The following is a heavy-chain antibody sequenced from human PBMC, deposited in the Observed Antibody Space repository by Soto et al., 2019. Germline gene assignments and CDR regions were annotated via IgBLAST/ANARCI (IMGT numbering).Heavy chain of an antibody. CDR2: IYYSGST. CDR1: GGSFSGYY. D-gene: IGHD3-3*01. Sequence: SETLSLTCAVFGGSFSGYYWSWIRQPPGKGLELIGYIYYSGSTNYNPSLKSRVTISVDTSKNQFSLKLSSVTAADTAVYYCARVNSYDFWSGSYYYYYGMDVWGQGTTVTVSS. J-gene: IGHJ6*02. V-gene: IGHV4-59*01. CDR3: ARVNSYDFWSGSYYYYYGMDV.